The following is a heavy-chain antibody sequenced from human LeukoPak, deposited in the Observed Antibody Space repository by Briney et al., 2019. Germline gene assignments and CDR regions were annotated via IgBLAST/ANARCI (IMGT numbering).Heavy chain of an antibody. J-gene: IGHJ4*02. D-gene: IGHD4-17*01. V-gene: IGHV1-69*13. CDR2: IIPIFGTA. CDR3: ARSRYGMGYDY. CDR1: GYTFTSYG. Sequence: ASVKVSCKASGYTFTSYGISWVRQAPGQGLEWMGGIIPIFGTANYAQKFQGRVTITADESTSTAYMELSSLRSEDTAVYYCARSRYGMGYDYWGQGTLVTVSS.